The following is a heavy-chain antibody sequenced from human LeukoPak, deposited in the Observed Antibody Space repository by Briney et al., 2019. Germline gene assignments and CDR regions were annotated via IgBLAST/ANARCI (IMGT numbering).Heavy chain of an antibody. CDR1: GFTFSSYS. CDR3: AGDVRRVVIAGNYYMDV. V-gene: IGHV3-48*01. D-gene: IGHD2-21*01. J-gene: IGHJ6*03. Sequence: GGSLRLSCAASGFTFSSYSMNWVRQAPGKGLEWVSYISSSSSTIYYADSVKGRFTISRDNAKNSLYLQMNSLRAEDTAVYYCAGDVRRVVIAGNYYMDVWGKGTTVTVSS. CDR2: ISSSSSTI.